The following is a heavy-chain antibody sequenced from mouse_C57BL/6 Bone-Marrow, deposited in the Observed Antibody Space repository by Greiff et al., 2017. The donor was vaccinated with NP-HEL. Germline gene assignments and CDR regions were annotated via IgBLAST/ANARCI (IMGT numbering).Heavy chain of an antibody. D-gene: IGHD2-3*01. J-gene: IGHJ3*01. CDR3: ARGGYYLFAY. CDR1: GFTFSSYA. CDR2: ISDGGSYT. Sequence: EVKLVESGGGLVKPGGSLKLSCAASGFTFSSYAMSWVRQTPEKRLEWVATISDGGSYTYYPDNVKGRFTISRDNAKNNLYLQMSHLKSEDTAMYCCARGGYYLFAYWGQGTLVTVSA. V-gene: IGHV5-4*03.